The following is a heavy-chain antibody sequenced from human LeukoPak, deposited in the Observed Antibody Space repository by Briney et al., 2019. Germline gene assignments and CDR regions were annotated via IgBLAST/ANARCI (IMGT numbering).Heavy chain of an antibody. Sequence: ASVKVSCKASGYTFTGYYMHWVRQAPGQGLEWMGWINPNSGGTNYAQKFQGRVTMTRDTSISTAYMELSRLRSDDTAVYYCARDRRGMGSGSPNYYYYYMDVWGKGTTVTVSS. CDR3: ARDRRGMGSGSPNYYYYYMDV. D-gene: IGHD3-10*01. V-gene: IGHV1-2*02. J-gene: IGHJ6*03. CDR2: INPNSGGT. CDR1: GYTFTGYY.